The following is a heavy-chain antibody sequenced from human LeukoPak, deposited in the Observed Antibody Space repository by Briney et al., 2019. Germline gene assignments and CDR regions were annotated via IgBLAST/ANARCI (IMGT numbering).Heavy chain of an antibody. J-gene: IGHJ4*02. D-gene: IGHD5-24*01. CDR2: IYSGGST. V-gene: IGHV3-66*01. CDR1: GFTVSSNY. CDR3: ARGTQDGYNYDY. Sequence: GGSLRLSCAASGFTVSSNYMNWVRQAPGKGLEWVSVIYSGGSTYYADSVKGRFTISRDNAKNSLYLQMNSLRAEDTAVYYCARGTQDGYNYDYWGRGTLVTVSS.